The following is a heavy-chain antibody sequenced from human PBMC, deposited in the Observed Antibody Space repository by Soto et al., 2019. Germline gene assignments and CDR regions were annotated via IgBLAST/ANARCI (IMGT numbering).Heavy chain of an antibody. D-gene: IGHD5-12*01. Sequence: HPGGSLRLSCAASGFTFSGYWMHWVRQVPGKGLVWVSIISSDGSRTVYADSVKGRFTISRENAKNMLYLQMNSLTDEDTAVYYCARGAGYRFDPWGQGTLVTVSS. V-gene: IGHV3-74*01. CDR3: ARGAGYRFDP. CDR1: GFTFSGYW. J-gene: IGHJ5*02. CDR2: ISSDGSRT.